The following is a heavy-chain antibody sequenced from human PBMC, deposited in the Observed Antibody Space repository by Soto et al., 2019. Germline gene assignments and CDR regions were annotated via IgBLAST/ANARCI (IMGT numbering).Heavy chain of an antibody. CDR3: ARYLQQAATHTNWFDP. D-gene: IGHD2-15*01. CDR2: ISFTGSIT. Sequence: QVQLVESGGALVKPGGSLRLSCAASGFPFGDYYMSWIRQAPGKGLEWVSYISFTGSITYYADSVRGRFTISRDNARSSLYLQMNGLRGEDTAVYYCARYLQQAATHTNWFDPWGQGALVTVSS. CDR1: GFPFGDYY. V-gene: IGHV3-11*01. J-gene: IGHJ5*02.